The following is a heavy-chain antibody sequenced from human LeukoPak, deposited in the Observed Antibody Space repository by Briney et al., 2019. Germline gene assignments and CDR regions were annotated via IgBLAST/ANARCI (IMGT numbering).Heavy chain of an antibody. Sequence: ASVKVSCKASGYTFTSYGISWVRQAPGQGLEWMGWISAYNGNTNYAQKLQGRVTMTTDTSTSTAYMELRSLRSDDTAVYYCARDPGYYDFRSCTPSFDYWGQGTLVTVSS. CDR2: ISAYNGNT. CDR1: GYTFTSYG. J-gene: IGHJ4*02. D-gene: IGHD3-3*01. CDR3: ARDPGYYDFRSCTPSFDY. V-gene: IGHV1-18*01.